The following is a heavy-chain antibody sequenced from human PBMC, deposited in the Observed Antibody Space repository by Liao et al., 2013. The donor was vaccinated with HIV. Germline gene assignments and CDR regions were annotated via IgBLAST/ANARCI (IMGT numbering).Heavy chain of an antibody. V-gene: IGHV4-4*07. D-gene: IGHD3-9*01. CDR1: GGSISSYY. CDR3: ASVNRKADILTGYWNYYYYMDV. CDR2: IYTSGST. Sequence: QVQLQESGPGLVKPSETLSLTCTVSGGSISSYYWSWIRQPAGKGLEWIGRIYTSGSTNYNPSLKSRVTMSVDTSKNQFSLKVSSVTAADTAVYYCASVNRKADILTGYWNYYYYMDVWGKGTTVTVSS. J-gene: IGHJ6*03.